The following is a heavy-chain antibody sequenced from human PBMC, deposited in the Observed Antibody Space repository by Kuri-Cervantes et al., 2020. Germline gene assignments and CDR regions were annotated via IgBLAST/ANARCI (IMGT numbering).Heavy chain of an antibody. D-gene: IGHD6-13*01. J-gene: IGHJ3*02. CDR1: GFTVSSNY. V-gene: IGHV3-9*01. CDR3: AKVRRQQLPSPPDAFDI. CDR2: ISWNSGSI. Sequence: GGSLRLSCAASGFTVSSNYMNWVRQAPGKGLEWVSGISWNSGSIGYADSVKGRFTISRDNAKNSLYLQMNSLRAEDTALYYCAKVRRQQLPSPPDAFDIWGQGTMVTVSS.